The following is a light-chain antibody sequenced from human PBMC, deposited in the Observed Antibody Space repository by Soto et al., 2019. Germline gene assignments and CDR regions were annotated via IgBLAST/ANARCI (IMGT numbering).Light chain of an antibody. J-gene: IGLJ3*02. CDR1: RSNIGSNT. V-gene: IGLV1-44*01. CDR2: NNN. CDR3: AAWDDSLNGPGV. Sequence: QSVLTQPPSASGTPGQRVTISCSGSRSNIGSNTVNWYQQLPGTAPKLLIYNNNQRPSGVPDRFSGSKSGTSASLAISGLQSEDEADYYCAAWDDSLNGPGVFGGGTKLTVL.